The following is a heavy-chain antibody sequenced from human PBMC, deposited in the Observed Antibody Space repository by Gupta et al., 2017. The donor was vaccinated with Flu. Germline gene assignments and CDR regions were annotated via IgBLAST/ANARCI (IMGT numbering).Heavy chain of an antibody. CDR2: IYYSGST. J-gene: IGHJ4*02. V-gene: IGHV4-59*01. CDR3: ARGSRYNWNPWEY. Sequence: QVQLQESGPGLVKPSETLSLTCTVSGGSISSYYWSWIRQPPGKGLEWIGYIYYSGSTNYNPSLKSRVTISVDTSKNQFSLKLSSVTAADTAVYYCARGSRYNWNPWEYWGQGTLVTVSS. CDR1: GGSISSYY. D-gene: IGHD1-1*01.